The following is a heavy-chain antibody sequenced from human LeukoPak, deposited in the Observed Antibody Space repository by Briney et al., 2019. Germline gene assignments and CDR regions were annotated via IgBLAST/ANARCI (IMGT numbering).Heavy chain of an antibody. Sequence: KPSETLSITCTVSGGPISSSSYSWGWIRQPPGKGLEWIGSIYYSGSTYYNPSLKSRVTISVDTSKNQLSLKLSSVTAADTAVYYCARHSPRDAYYFDYWGQGTLVTVSS. CDR2: IYYSGST. V-gene: IGHV4-39*01. CDR1: GGPISSSSYS. J-gene: IGHJ4*02. CDR3: ARHSPRDAYYFDY. D-gene: IGHD5-24*01.